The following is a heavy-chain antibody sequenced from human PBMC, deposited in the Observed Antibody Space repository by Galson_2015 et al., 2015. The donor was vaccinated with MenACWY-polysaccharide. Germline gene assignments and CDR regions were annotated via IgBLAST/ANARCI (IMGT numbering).Heavy chain of an antibody. D-gene: IGHD5-18*01. Sequence: CAISGDSVSSNSGSCHWVRQSPSSGLEWLGRPYYRSKWYSYYGASVKRRITINPDTSKNQFSLQLNSVTPEDTAVYYCARIHTGWSSDFDYWGQGTLVTVSS. CDR2: PYYRSKWYS. J-gene: IGHJ4*02. CDR1: GDSVSSNSGS. CDR3: ARIHTGWSSDFDY. V-gene: IGHV6-1*01.